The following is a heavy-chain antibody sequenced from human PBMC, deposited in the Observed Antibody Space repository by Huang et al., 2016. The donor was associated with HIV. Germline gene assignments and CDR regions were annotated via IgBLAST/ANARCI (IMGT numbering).Heavy chain of an antibody. J-gene: IGHJ6*03. D-gene: IGHD5-12*01. CDR3: ARDLWLRDLYYYYYMDV. CDR1: RFTFSNYA. Sequence: QVQLVESGGGVVQPGRSLRLSCAASRFTFSNYAMRWVRQAPGKGLEWVAVISYDGRNKYYADAVKGRFTISRDNSKNTLYLQMNSLRAEDTAVYYCARDLWLRDLYYYYYMDVWGKGTTVTVSS. CDR2: ISYDGRNK. V-gene: IGHV3-30*04.